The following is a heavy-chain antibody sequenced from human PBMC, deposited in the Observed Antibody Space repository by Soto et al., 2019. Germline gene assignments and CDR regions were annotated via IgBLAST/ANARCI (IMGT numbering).Heavy chain of an antibody. CDR3: VRDLLGSGGHFDY. J-gene: IGHJ4*02. CDR1: GFIFSSFG. CDR2: IWYDGSNT. D-gene: IGHD7-27*01. V-gene: IGHV3-33*01. Sequence: GGSLRLSCAASGFIFSSFGMHWVRQAPGKGLEWVAHIWYDGSNTYYADSVKGRFTISRDNSRNTVYLQMNSLRAEDTAVYHCVRDLLGSGGHFDYWGQGTPVTISS.